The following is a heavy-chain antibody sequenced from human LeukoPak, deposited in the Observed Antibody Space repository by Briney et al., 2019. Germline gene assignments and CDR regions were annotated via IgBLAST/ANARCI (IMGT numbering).Heavy chain of an antibody. CDR3: ARSKPRENYDFWSGYFPYYFDY. CDR1: GFIFSSYT. D-gene: IGHD3-3*01. CDR2: IGGSDGST. V-gene: IGHV3-23*01. Sequence: GGSLRLSCAASGFIFSSYTMTWVRQSPGKGLEWVAAIGGSDGSTYFADSVKGRFTISRDNSKNTLYLQMNSLRAEDTAVYYCARSKPRENYDFWSGYFPYYFDYWGQGTLVTVSS. J-gene: IGHJ4*02.